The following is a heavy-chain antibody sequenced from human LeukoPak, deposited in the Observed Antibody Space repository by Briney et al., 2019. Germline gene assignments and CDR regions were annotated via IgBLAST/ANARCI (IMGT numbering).Heavy chain of an antibody. V-gene: IGHV4-39*01. CDR2: FYYSGGT. D-gene: IGHD1-26*01. J-gene: IGHJ4*02. CDR3: ARGLGATTALASDY. CDR1: GGSISSSSYY. Sequence: SETLPLTCTVSGGSISSSSYYWGWIRQPPGKGLEWIGSFYYSGGTYYNPSLKSRVTISVDTSKNQFSLKLTSVTAADTAVYYCARGLGATTALASDYWGQGTLVTVSS.